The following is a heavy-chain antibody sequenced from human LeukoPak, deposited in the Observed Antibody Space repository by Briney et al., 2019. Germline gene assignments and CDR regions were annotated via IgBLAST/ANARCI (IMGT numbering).Heavy chain of an antibody. V-gene: IGHV4-4*07. J-gene: IGHJ4*02. D-gene: IGHD3-22*01. CDR2: IYNSGNT. CDR1: GGSISTNY. CDR3: ARGTFDSSGYYLFDY. Sequence: SETLSLTCTVSGGSISTNYWSWIRQPAGKGLEWIGRIYNSGNTNYSPSLESRDTMSADTSKNQFSLKLSSVTAADTAVYYCARGTFDSSGYYLFDYWGQGTLVTVSS.